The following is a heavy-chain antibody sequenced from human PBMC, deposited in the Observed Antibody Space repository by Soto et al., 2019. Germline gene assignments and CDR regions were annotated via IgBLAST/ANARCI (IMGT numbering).Heavy chain of an antibody. CDR1: GFNFSNHW. D-gene: IGHD2-21*02. CDR2: ITIDGKSK. J-gene: IGHJ5*02. V-gene: IGHV3-74*01. Sequence: GGSLRLSCAASGFNFSNHWMHWVRQRPGEGLVWVSRITIDGKSKAYAESVKGRFAISRDNAKNTLYLQMNGLTAEDTAVYYCARESGDCPLNCFAPWCLGTLVAVSS. CDR3: ARESGDCPLNCFAP.